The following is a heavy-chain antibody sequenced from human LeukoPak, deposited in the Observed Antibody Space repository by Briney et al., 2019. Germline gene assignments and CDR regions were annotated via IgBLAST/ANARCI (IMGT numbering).Heavy chain of an antibody. CDR2: IYSGGST. J-gene: IGHJ6*04. D-gene: IGHD3-10*01. CDR1: GFTVSSNY. V-gene: IGHV3-53*01. CDR3: ASPLSITMVRGVKGYYGMDV. Sequence: PGGSLRLSCAASGFTVSSNYMSWVRQAPGKGLEWVSVIYSGGSTYYADSVKGRFTISRDNSKNTLYLQMNSLRAEDTAVYYCASPLSITMVRGVKGYYGMDVWGKGTTVTVS.